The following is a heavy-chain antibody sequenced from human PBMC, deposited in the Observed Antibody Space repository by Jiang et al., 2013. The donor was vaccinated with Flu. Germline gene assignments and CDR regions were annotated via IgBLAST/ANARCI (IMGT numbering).Heavy chain of an antibody. D-gene: IGHD3-16*02. CDR3: SRGSLIGCYRLDH. CDR2: IRSKSQGGTT. Sequence: VQLLESGGGLVQPGRSLRLSCIASGFIFGDHRTSWFRQAAGKGLEWVGFIRSKSQGGTTEYAASVKGRFTISRDDSKNIVYLQMNSLKSEDTAVYFCSRGSLIGCYRLDHWGQGTLVTVSS. V-gene: IGHV3-49*03. CDR1: GFIFGDHR. J-gene: IGHJ4*02.